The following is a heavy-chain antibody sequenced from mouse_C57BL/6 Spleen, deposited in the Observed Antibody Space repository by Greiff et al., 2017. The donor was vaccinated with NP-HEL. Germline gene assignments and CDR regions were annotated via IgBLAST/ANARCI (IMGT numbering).Heavy chain of an antibody. J-gene: IGHJ2*01. CDR2: IRNKANGYTT. CDR1: GFTFTDYY. CDR3: ARSYLYYFDY. V-gene: IGHV7-3*01. D-gene: IGHD6-2*01. Sequence: EVMLVESGGGLVQPGGSLSLSCAASGFTFTDYYMSWVRQPPGQALEWLGFIRNKANGYTTEYSASVKGRFTISRDNSQSILYLQMNALRAEDSATYYCARSYLYYFDYWGQGTTLTVSS.